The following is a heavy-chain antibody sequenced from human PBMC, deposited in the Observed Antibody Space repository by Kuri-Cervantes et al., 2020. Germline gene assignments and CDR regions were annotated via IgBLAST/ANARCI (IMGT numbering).Heavy chain of an antibody. CDR2: IYHSGST. V-gene: IGHV4-38-2*02. CDR3: ARSSSSWYYFDY. CDR1: GYSISSGYY. Sequence: SETLSLTCTVSGYSISSGYYWGWIRQTPEKGLEWIGEIYHSGSTNYNPSLKSRVTISVDTSKNQFSLKLSSVTAADTAVYYCARSSSSWYYFDYWGQGTLVTVSS. J-gene: IGHJ4*02. D-gene: IGHD6-13*01.